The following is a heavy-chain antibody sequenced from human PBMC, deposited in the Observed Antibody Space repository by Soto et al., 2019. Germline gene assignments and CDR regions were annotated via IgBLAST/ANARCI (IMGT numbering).Heavy chain of an antibody. Sequence: GGSLRLSCAASGFTVSGYGMHWVRQAPGKGLEWVALISYDGSNKDYADSVKGRFTISRDNSKNTLYLQMNSLRAEDTAVYYCVRCWGTGDGSNLGYNWLDPWGQGTLVTVSS. CDR3: VRCWGTGDGSNLGYNWLDP. V-gene: IGHV3-30*03. CDR2: ISYDGSNK. D-gene: IGHD1-1*01. CDR1: GFTVSGYG. J-gene: IGHJ5*02.